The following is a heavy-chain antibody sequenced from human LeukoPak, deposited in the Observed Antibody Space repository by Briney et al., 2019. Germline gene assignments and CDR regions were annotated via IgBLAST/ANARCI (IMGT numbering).Heavy chain of an antibody. V-gene: IGHV3-23*01. Sequence: PGGSLRLSCAASGCTFSSYSMNWIRQAPGKGLEWVSSISGSGSSTYSADSVKGRFTISRDKSKNTLFLQMNSLRCENTAIYCGAILTGSGIVGTTGGVEHWGQGTLVTVSS. CDR2: ISGSGSST. D-gene: IGHD1-26*01. CDR3: AILTGSGIVGTTGGVEH. J-gene: IGHJ1*01. CDR1: GCTFSSYS.